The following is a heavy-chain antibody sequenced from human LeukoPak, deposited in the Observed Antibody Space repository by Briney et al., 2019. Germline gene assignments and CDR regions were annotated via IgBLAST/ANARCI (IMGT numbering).Heavy chain of an antibody. D-gene: IGHD2-15*01. CDR2: IYTSGST. J-gene: IGHJ3*02. V-gene: IGHV4-61*02. Sequence: PSQTLSLTCTVSGGSISSGSYYWSWIRRPAGKGLEWIGRIYTSGSTNYNPSLNSRVTISVDTSKNQFSLKLSSVTAADTAVYYCARSGYCSGGSCSDAFDIWGQGTMVTVSS. CDR3: ARSGYCSGGSCSDAFDI. CDR1: GGSISSGSYY.